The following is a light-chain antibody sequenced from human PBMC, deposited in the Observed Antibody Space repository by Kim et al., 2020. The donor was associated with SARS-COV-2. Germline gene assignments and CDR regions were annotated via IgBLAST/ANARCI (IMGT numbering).Light chain of an antibody. CDR2: GAS. Sequence: LSPGERATLSCRASESVSSSRIVWYQQKAGQAPRLLMYGASSRATGIPDRFSGSGSGTDFTLTISRLEPEDFAVYYCQQYDSSPYTFGQGTKLEIK. CDR1: ESVSSSR. V-gene: IGKV3-20*01. J-gene: IGKJ2*01. CDR3: QQYDSSPYT.